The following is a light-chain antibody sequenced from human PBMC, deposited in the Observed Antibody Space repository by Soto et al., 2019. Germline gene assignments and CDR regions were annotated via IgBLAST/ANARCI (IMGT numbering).Light chain of an antibody. J-gene: IGKJ4*01. V-gene: IGKV1-27*01. CDR2: AAS. Sequence: IQMTQSPSSLSASVGDRVTMTWRASQGISNYLAWYQQKPGKVPKLLIYAASNLQSGVPSRFSGSGSGTDFTLTISSLQPEDVATYYCQQTDSTPLTFGGGTKVDIK. CDR1: QGISNY. CDR3: QQTDSTPLT.